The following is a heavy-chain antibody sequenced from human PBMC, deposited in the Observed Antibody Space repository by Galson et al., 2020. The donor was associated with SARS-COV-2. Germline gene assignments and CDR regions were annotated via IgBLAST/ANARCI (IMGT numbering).Heavy chain of an antibody. CDR3: AAPNCSSTSCSDAFDI. Sequence: SVKVSCKASGFTFISSAVQWVRQARGQRLEWIGWIVVGSGNTNYAQKFQERVTITRDMSTSTAYMELSSLRSEDTAVYYCAAPNCSSTSCSDAFDILGQGTMVTVSS. CDR1: GFTFISSA. V-gene: IGHV1-58*01. D-gene: IGHD2-2*01. CDR2: IVVGSGNT. J-gene: IGHJ3*02.